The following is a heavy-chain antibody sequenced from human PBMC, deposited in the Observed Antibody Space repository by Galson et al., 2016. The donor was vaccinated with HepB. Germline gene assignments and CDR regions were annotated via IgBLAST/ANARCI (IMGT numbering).Heavy chain of an antibody. J-gene: IGHJ4*02. CDR3: ARVYEYCSSTNCYDY. Sequence: SLRLSCAASGFTFSTYWMTWVRQAPGKGLEWVANIKQDGSAKYYVDSVKGRFTISRDNAKNSLYLQMNSLRAADTAVYYCARVYEYCSSTNCYDYWGQGTLVTVSS. V-gene: IGHV3-7*02. CDR1: GFTFSTYW. CDR2: IKQDGSAK. D-gene: IGHD2-2*01.